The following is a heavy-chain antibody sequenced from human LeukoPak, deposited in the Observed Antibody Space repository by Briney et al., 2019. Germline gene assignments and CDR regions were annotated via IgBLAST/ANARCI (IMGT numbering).Heavy chain of an antibody. CDR2: ISWNSGSI. Sequence: GGSLRLSCAASGFTFDDYAMHWVRQAPGKGLEWVSGISWNSGSIGYADSVKGRFTISRDNAKNSLYLQMNSLRAEDTALYYCAKGWLRYFDWSWAFDIWGQGTMVTVSS. CDR3: AKGWLRYFDWSWAFDI. J-gene: IGHJ3*02. V-gene: IGHV3-9*01. D-gene: IGHD3-9*01. CDR1: GFTFDDYA.